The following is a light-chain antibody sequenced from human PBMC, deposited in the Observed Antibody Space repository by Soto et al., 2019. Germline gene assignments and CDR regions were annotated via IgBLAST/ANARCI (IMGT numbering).Light chain of an antibody. Sequence: DIQLTQSPSTPSASVGDRISITCRASQSISNWLAWYQQKSWKAPKLLIYDASSLESGVPSTFSGSGSGTEFTLAISSLQPDDLATYDCEQYHRYSTFGGGPKVDI. CDR2: DAS. J-gene: IGKJ4*01. CDR3: EQYHRYST. CDR1: QSISNW. V-gene: IGKV1-5*01.